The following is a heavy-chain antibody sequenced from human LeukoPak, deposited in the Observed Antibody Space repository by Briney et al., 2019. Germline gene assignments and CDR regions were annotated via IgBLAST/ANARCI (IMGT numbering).Heavy chain of an antibody. J-gene: IGHJ4*02. CDR3: ARDPIAATASGGDY. D-gene: IGHD6-13*01. CDR2: IYSGGST. V-gene: IGHV3-66*01. CDR1: GFNVSSNY. Sequence: GGSLRLSCAVSGFNVSSNYLNWVRQAPGKGPEWVSVIYSGGSTYYADSVKGRFTISRDNSKNTLYLQMNSLRAEDTAVYFCARDPIAATASGGDYWGQGTLVTVSS.